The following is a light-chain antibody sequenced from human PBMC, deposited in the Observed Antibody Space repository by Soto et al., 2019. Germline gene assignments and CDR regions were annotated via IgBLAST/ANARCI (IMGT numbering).Light chain of an antibody. CDR1: QSVHTF. V-gene: IGKV3-11*01. CDR3: HQRSNWPPDT. CDR2: GAS. J-gene: IGKJ5*01. Sequence: EIVLTQSPDTLSLSPGEGASLSCRASQSVHTFLAWYQQKPGQAPRLLIYGASTRATGIAARFSGSGSGTDFTLTISSLEPEDFAVYYCHQRSNWPPDTFGQGTRLDIK.